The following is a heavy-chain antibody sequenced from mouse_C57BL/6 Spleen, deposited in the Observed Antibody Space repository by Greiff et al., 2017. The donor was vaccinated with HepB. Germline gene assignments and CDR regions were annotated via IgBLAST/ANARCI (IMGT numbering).Heavy chain of an antibody. Sequence: EVMLVESGGGLVQPGGSLSLSCAASGFTFTDYYMRWVRQPPGKALEWLGFIRNKANGYTTEYSASVKGRFTISKDNSQSILYLQMNALRAEDSATYCCASSHNYYGKGYAMDYWGQGTSVTVSS. CDR3: ASSHNYYGKGYAMDY. J-gene: IGHJ4*01. CDR1: GFTFTDYY. CDR2: IRNKANGYTT. D-gene: IGHD2-1*01. V-gene: IGHV7-3*01.